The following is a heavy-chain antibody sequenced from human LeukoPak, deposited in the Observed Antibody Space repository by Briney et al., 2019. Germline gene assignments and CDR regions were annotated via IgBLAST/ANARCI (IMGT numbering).Heavy chain of an antibody. CDR2: IYPGDSDT. CDR1: GYTFTSYW. Sequence: GESLKISCKGSGYTFTSYWIGWVRQMPEKGLEWMGIIYPGDSDTRYSPSFQGQVTISADKSISTAYLQWSSLKASDTAMYYCARPYCFSTNCYTIDPWGQGTLVTVSS. V-gene: IGHV5-51*01. CDR3: ARPYCFSTNCYTIDP. D-gene: IGHD2-2*02. J-gene: IGHJ5*02.